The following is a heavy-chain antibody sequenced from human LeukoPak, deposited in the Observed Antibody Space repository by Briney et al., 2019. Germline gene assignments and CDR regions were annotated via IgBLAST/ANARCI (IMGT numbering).Heavy chain of an antibody. CDR3: ARHLSGVTGYTYGRGIDY. Sequence: PGGSLRLSCGASGFSFSTYWMSWVRQAPGKGLEWVANIKQDGTEKYYVDSVKGRFTISRDNAKTSLYLQMNSLRAEDTAVYYCARHLSGVTGYTYGRGIDYWGQGTLVTVSS. CDR1: GFSFSTYW. D-gene: IGHD5-18*01. V-gene: IGHV3-7*01. CDR2: IKQDGTEK. J-gene: IGHJ4*02.